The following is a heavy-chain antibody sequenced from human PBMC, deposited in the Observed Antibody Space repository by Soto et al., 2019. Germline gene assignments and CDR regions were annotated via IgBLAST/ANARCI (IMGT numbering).Heavy chain of an antibody. CDR2: IYWDDDK. V-gene: IGHV2-5*02. CDR3: GHRRGGGTIWDGGYFDY. CDR1: GFSLSTSGVG. D-gene: IGHD3-16*01. Sequence: QITLKDSGPTLVEPGQTLTLTCSFSGFSLSTSGVGVGWIRQPPGKALEWLAVIYWDDDKRYNPSLKSRLTITKDASNSNVVLKVTNMDPTDTATCYCGHRRGGGTIWDGGYFDYWGQGALVTVSS. J-gene: IGHJ4*02.